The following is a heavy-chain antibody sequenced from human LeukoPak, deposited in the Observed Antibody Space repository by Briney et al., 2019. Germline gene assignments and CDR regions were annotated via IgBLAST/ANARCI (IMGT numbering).Heavy chain of an antibody. CDR3: ARVYATSTPPSSGYPSDAFDI. D-gene: IGHD3-22*01. J-gene: IGHJ3*02. CDR2: IYHSGST. CDR1: GYSISSGYY. Sequence: SETLSLTCTVSGYSISSGYYWGWTRQPPGKGLEWIGSIYHSGSTYYNPSPKSRVTISVDTSKNQFSLKLSSVTAADTAVYYCARVYATSTPPSSGYPSDAFDIWGQGTMVTVSS. V-gene: IGHV4-38-2*02.